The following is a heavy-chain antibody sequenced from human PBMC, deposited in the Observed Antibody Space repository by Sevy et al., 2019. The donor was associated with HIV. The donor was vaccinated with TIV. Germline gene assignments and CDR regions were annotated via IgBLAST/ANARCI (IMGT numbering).Heavy chain of an antibody. V-gene: IGHV4-59*08. D-gene: IGHD5-18*01. Sequence: QSQTLSLTCTVSGGSITTYYWSWIRQPPGKGLEWIGYIYYSGSTNYNPSLKSRVTISVDTSENQFSLNLSSVTAADTAVYYCARQGGYSYGYPFDYWGQGTLVTVSS. CDR1: GGSITTYY. CDR2: IYYSGST. CDR3: ARQGGYSYGYPFDY. J-gene: IGHJ4*02.